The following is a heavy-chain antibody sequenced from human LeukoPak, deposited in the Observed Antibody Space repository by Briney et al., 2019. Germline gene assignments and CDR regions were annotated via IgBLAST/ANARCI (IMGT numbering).Heavy chain of an antibody. CDR2: ISSTSSFI. Sequence: GGSLRLSCAASGFTFSRYSMTWVRQAPGKGLEWITYISSTSSFIYYADSVKGRFTISRDNAKNSLYLQMNSLRGEDTAVYYCVRDVSLVGATAPSTWGQGTLVIVSS. CDR3: VRDVSLVGATAPST. J-gene: IGHJ5*02. CDR1: GFTFSRYS. V-gene: IGHV3-21*05. D-gene: IGHD1-26*01.